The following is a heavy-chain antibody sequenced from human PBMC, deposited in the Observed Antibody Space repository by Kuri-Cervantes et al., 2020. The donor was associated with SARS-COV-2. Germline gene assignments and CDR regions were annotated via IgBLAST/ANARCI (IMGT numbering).Heavy chain of an antibody. D-gene: IGHD6-19*01. V-gene: IGHV1-24*01. J-gene: IGHJ6*02. CDR2: FDPEDGET. CDR1: GYTLTELS. CDR3: ARDLGYSSGWEGLRGMDV. Sequence: ASVKVSCKVSGYTLTELSMHWVRQAPGKGLEWMGGFDPEDGETIYAQKFQGRVTMTEDTSTDTAYMELSSLGSDDTAVYYCARDLGYSSGWEGLRGMDVWGQGTTVTVSS.